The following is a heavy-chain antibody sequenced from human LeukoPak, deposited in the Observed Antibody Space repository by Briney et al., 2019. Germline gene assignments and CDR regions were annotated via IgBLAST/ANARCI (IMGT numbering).Heavy chain of an antibody. D-gene: IGHD3-22*01. Sequence: PGGSLRLSCAASGFTFSTYAMSWVRQAPGRGLEWVSVSGDNTYYADSVKGRFTISRDNSKNTLHLQMNSLRAEDTAVYYCAKDHDYESKYLTFVYWGQGTLVTVSS. CDR3: AKDHDYESKYLTFVY. V-gene: IGHV3-23*01. CDR2: SGDNT. CDR1: GFTFSTYA. J-gene: IGHJ4*02.